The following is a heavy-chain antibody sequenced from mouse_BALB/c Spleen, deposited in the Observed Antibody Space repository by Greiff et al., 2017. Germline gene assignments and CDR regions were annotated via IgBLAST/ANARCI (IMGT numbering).Heavy chain of an antibody. CDR3: ARRGIYYDYDDAMDY. CDR2: ISYDGSN. V-gene: IGHV3-6*02. D-gene: IGHD2-4*01. J-gene: IGHJ4*01. CDR1: GYSITSGYY. Sequence: EVQLQESGPGLVKPSQSLSLTCSVTGYSITSGYYWNWIRQFPGNKLEWMGYISYDGSNNYNPSLKNRISITRDTSKNQFFLKLNSVTTEDTATYYCARRGIYYDYDDAMDYWGQGTSVTVSS.